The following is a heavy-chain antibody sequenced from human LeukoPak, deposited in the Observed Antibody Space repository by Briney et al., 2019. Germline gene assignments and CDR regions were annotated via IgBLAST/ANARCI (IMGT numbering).Heavy chain of an antibody. V-gene: IGHV3-66*01. J-gene: IGHJ4*02. CDR3: ASTFYGDSPPY. Sequence: GGSLRLSCAASGFTVSSNYMSRVRQAPGKGLEWVSVYSGGSTYYADSVKGRFTISRDNSKNTLYLQMNSLRAEDTAVYYCASTFYGDSPPYWGQGTLVTVSS. CDR1: GFTVSSNY. CDR2: YSGGST. D-gene: IGHD4-17*01.